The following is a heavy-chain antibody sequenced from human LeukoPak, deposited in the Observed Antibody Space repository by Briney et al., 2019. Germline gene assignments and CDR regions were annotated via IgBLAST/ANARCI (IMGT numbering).Heavy chain of an antibody. CDR1: GGSFSGYY. D-gene: IGHD3-22*01. J-gene: IGHJ4*02. CDR2: INHSGST. CDR3: ARTPSTYYYDSSGYFDY. Sequence: KPSETLSLTCAVYGGSFSGYYWSWIRQPPGKGLEWIGEINHSGSTNYNPSLKSRVTISVDTSKNQFSLKLSSVTAADTAAYYCARTPSTYYYDSSGYFDYWGQGTLVTVSS. V-gene: IGHV4-34*01.